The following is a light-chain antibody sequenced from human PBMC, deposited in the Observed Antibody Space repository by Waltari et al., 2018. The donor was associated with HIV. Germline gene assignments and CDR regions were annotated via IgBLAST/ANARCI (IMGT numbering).Light chain of an antibody. J-gene: IGKJ5*01. Sequence: EIVLTQSPGTLSLSPGERATLSCRASQSVSSSYLAWYQQKPGQAPRLLIYGASSRATGIPDRFSGSGSGTDFTLTISRLEPEDFAVYYCQQYVNWPPITFGQGTRLEIK. V-gene: IGKV3-20*01. CDR1: QSVSSSY. CDR3: QQYVNWPPIT. CDR2: GAS.